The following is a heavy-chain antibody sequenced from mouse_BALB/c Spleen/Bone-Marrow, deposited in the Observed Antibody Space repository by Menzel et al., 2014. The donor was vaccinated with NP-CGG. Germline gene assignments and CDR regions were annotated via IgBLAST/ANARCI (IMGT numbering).Heavy chain of an antibody. Sequence: VQLQQSGAELAKPGASVKMSCKASGYTFTSYRMHWVKQRPGQGLEWIGYINPSTGYTEYNQKFKDKATLTADKSSSTAYMQLSSLTSGDSAVYYCARSYYDGSSFAYWGQGTLVTVSA. V-gene: IGHV1-4*01. CDR1: GYTFTSYR. D-gene: IGHD1-1*01. CDR2: INPSTGYT. CDR3: ARSYYDGSSFAY. J-gene: IGHJ3*01.